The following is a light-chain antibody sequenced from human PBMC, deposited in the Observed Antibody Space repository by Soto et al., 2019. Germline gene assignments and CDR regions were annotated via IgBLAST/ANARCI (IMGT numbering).Light chain of an antibody. V-gene: IGLV2-14*01. J-gene: IGLJ1*01. Sequence: QSALTQPASVSGSPGQSITISCTGTSSDIGAYNYVSWYQQYPGKAPKLMIYGVTYRPSGVSNRFSGSKTGNTASLTIAGLRAEDEAYYYCFSHGRGGDSHVFGTGTKVTVL. CDR2: GVT. CDR3: FSHGRGGDSHV. CDR1: SSDIGAYNY.